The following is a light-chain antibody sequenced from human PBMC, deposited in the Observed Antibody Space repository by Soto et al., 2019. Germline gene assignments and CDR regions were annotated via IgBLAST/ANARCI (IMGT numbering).Light chain of an antibody. Sequence: DIQMTQSPSSLSASVGDRVTITCRASQSISSYLNWYQQKPGIAPNLLIYAASSLQSGVPSRFSGSGSGTDFTLTISSLQPVDFATYFCQQSYTTPRTFGQGTKLEI. CDR1: QSISSY. V-gene: IGKV1-39*01. CDR2: AAS. J-gene: IGKJ2*01. CDR3: QQSYTTPRT.